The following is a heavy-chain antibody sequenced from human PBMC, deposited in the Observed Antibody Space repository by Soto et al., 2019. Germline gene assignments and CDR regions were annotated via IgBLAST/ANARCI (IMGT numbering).Heavy chain of an antibody. J-gene: IGHJ6*02. D-gene: IGHD6-19*01. Sequence: SETLSLTCTVSGGSVSSGSYYWSWIRQPPGKGLEWIGYIYYSGSTNYNPSLKSRVTISVDTSKNQFSLKLSSVTAADTAVYYCARQGSIAVAGTNRQQNYYYYYGMDVWGQGTTVT. CDR1: GGSVSSGSYY. CDR2: IYYSGST. V-gene: IGHV4-61*01. CDR3: ARQGSIAVAGTNRQQNYYYYYGMDV.